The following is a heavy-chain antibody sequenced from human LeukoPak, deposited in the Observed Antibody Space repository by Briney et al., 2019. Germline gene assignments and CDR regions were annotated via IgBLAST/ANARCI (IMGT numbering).Heavy chain of an antibody. V-gene: IGHV3-30*18. CDR1: GFTFSSYG. CDR2: ISYDGSNK. Sequence: GGSLRLSCAASGFTFSSYGMHWVRQAPGKGLEWVAVISYDGSNKYYADSVKGRFTISRDNSKNTLYLQMNSLRAEDTAVYYCAKSGWGYDYVWGSYRGEYFDYWGQGTLVTVSS. D-gene: IGHD3-16*02. J-gene: IGHJ4*02. CDR3: AKSGWGYDYVWGSYRGEYFDY.